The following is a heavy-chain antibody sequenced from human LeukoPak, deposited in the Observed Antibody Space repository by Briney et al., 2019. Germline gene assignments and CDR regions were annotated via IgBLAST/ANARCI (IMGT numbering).Heavy chain of an antibody. J-gene: IGHJ5*02. V-gene: IGHV1-46*01. Sequence: GASVKVSCKASGYTFTSYYMHWVRQAPGQGLEWMGIINPSGGSTSYAQKFQGRVTMTRDTSTGTVYMELSSLRSEDTAVYYCARDFGSLAHFYGDLVSWFDPWGQGTLVTVSS. D-gene: IGHD4-17*01. CDR3: ARDFGSLAHFYGDLVSWFDP. CDR2: INPSGGST. CDR1: GYTFTSYY.